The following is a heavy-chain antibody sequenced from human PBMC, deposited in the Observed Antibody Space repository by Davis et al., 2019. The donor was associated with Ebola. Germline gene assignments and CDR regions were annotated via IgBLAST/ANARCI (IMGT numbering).Heavy chain of an antibody. Sequence: PGGSLRPSCAASGFTFYRYEMNWVRQAPGKGREWVPYISGSATSTLYADSGKGRFIISRDNAKNTLSLQMIDLRSEATACYYCTRDLYGSGGDYFDPWGQGTLVTVSS. CDR1: GFTFYRYE. CDR3: TRDLYGSGGDYFDP. D-gene: IGHD3-10*01. CDR2: ISGSATST. J-gene: IGHJ5*02. V-gene: IGHV3-48*03.